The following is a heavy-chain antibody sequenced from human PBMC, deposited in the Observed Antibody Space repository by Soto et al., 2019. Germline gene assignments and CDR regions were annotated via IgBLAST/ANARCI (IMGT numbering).Heavy chain of an antibody. J-gene: IGHJ4*02. D-gene: IGHD3-3*01. CDR3: ARDSRPYDFWSASDY. V-gene: IGHV3-30*03. Sequence: GGSLRLSCAASGFTFSSYGMHWVRQAPGKGLEWVAVISYDGSNKYYADSVKGRFTISRDNSKNTLYLQMNSLRAEDTAVYYCARDSRPYDFWSASDYWGQGTLVTVSS. CDR1: GFTFSSYG. CDR2: ISYDGSNK.